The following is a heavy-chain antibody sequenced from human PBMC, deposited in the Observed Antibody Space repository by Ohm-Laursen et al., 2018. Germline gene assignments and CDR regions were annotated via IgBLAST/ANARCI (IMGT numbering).Heavy chain of an antibody. V-gene: IGHV3-11*04. Sequence: SLRLSCAASGFTFSDYSMTWIRQAPGKGLEWISYITDGRSAIYYADSVKGRFTISRDNAKSSLYLQMHSLRGDDTAVYYCARDATAGGTLGWGQGTLVTVSS. CDR2: ITDGRSAI. CDR1: GFTFSDYS. D-gene: IGHD6-13*01. CDR3: ARDATAGGTLG. J-gene: IGHJ4*02.